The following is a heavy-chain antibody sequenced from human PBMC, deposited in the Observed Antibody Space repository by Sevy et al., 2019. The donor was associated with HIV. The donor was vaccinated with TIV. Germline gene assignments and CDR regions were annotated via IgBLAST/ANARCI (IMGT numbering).Heavy chain of an antibody. Sequence: GGSLRLSCVGSGITFSYYSMNWVRQAPGKGLEWVSSISSSSSNIYYADSVKGRFTISRDNAKKSLYLQMNSLRVEDTALYYCARDCSSSTCLWGLDVWGQGTSVTVSS. CDR2: ISSSSSNI. CDR3: ARDCSSSTCLWGLDV. J-gene: IGHJ6*02. CDR1: GITFSYYS. D-gene: IGHD2-2*01. V-gene: IGHV3-21*04.